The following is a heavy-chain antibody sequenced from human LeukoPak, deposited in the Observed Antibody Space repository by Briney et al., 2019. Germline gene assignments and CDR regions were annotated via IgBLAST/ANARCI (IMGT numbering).Heavy chain of an antibody. CDR3: ARRQGNILTGYWFFDY. CDR1: GGTFSSYA. CDR2: IIPIFGTA. Sequence: ASVKVSCKASGGTFSSYAISWVRQVPGQGLEWMGGIIPIFGTANYAQKFQGRVTITADESTGTAYMELSSLRSEDTAVYYCARRQGNILTGYWFFDYWGQGTLVTVSS. J-gene: IGHJ4*02. V-gene: IGHV1-69*13. D-gene: IGHD3-9*01.